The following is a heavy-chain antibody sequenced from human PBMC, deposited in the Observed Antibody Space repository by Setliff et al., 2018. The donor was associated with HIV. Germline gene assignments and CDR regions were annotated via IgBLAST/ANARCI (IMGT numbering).Heavy chain of an antibody. CDR2: INHSGST. D-gene: IGHD6-19*01. CDR3: ARGKGSGWLTYYYYMDV. V-gene: IGHV4-34*01. CDR1: GGSFSGHY. J-gene: IGHJ6*03. Sequence: PSETLSLTCAVYGGSFSGHYWSWIRQPPGKGLEWIGEINHSGSTNYNPSLKSRVTISVDTSKNQFSLKLSSVTAADTAVYYCARGKGSGWLTYYYYMDVWGKGTTVTVSS.